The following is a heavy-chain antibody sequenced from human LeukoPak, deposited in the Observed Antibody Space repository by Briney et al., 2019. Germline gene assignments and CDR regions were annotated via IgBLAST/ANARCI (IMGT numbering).Heavy chain of an antibody. CDR2: IYYSGTT. D-gene: IGHD3-22*01. CDR1: GGSINSGGYY. Sequence: PSETLSLTCTVSGGSINSGGYYWTWIRQHPEKGLEWIGYIYYSGTTYYNPSLKSRVTISIDTSKNQFSLNLSSVTAADTAVYYCARGGYDSTGYSVYYFDFWGQGTLVTVPS. CDR3: ARGGYDSTGYSVYYFDF. V-gene: IGHV4-31*03. J-gene: IGHJ4*02.